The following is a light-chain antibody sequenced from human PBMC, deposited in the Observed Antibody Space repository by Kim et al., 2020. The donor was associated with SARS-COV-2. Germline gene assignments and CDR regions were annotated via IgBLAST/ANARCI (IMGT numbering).Light chain of an antibody. CDR1: QSVDSY. Sequence: LSPRERATLSCSASQSVDSYLAWYQQKPGQAPRLLIYDASNRATGIPARFSGSGSETDFTLTISSLEPEDFAVYFCQQRKNWPLTFGGGTKVDIK. V-gene: IGKV3-11*01. J-gene: IGKJ4*02. CDR3: QQRKNWPLT. CDR2: DAS.